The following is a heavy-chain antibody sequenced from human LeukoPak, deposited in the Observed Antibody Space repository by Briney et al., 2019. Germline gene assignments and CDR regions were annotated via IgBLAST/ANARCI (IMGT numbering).Heavy chain of an antibody. CDR2: ISTNNGNT. D-gene: IGHD2-15*01. Sequence: GASVKVSCKTSGYTFTSYDITWVRQAPGQGLEWMGWISTNNGNTGYAQKLYAQKLQDRVTMTTDTSTSTAYMELKSLTSDDTAIYYCARVPGYCSSGSCYPRTNFDYWGQGTLVTVSS. CDR1: GYTFTSYD. CDR3: ARVPGYCSSGSCYPRTNFDY. J-gene: IGHJ4*02. V-gene: IGHV1-18*01.